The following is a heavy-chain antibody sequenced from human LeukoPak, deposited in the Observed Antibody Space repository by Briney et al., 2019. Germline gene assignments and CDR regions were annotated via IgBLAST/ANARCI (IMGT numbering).Heavy chain of an antibody. J-gene: IGHJ3*02. CDR1: GYSISSGYY. V-gene: IGHV4-38-2*01. CDR3: ARVVGYDFRRAFDI. D-gene: IGHD3-3*01. CDR2: IYHSGST. Sequence: SETLSLTCAVSGYSISSGYYWGWIRQPPGKGLEWIGSIYHSGSTYYNPSLKSRVTISVDTSKNQFSLELSSVTAADTAVYYCARVVGYDFRRAFDIWGQGTMVTVSS.